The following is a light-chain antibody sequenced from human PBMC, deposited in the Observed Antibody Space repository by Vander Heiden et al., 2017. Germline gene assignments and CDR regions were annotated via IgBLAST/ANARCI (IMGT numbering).Light chain of an antibody. V-gene: IGKV3-11*01. J-gene: IGKJ1*01. CDR3: QQRSNWPWT. CDR2: DAS. Sequence: EIVLTQSPATLSLSPGERATLSCRASQSVSSCLAWYQQKPGQAPRLLIYDASNRATGIPARFSGSGSGTDFTLTINSLEPEDFAVYYCQQRSNWPWTFGQGTKVEIK. CDR1: QSVSSC.